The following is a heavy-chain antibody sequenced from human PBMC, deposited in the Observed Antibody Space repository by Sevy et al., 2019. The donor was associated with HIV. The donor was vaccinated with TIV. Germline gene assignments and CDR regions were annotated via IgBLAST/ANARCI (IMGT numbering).Heavy chain of an antibody. Sequence: ASVVVSCKASGYTFTSYRIYWVRQAPGQGLESMGWISAHNGDTNYAQKFQGRVTMITDTSTTTAYMDLRSLRSDDTALYYCARAYCSGGRCYSLAYWGQGTLVTVSS. CDR3: ARAYCSGGRCYSLAY. CDR2: ISAHNGDT. CDR1: GYTFTSYR. D-gene: IGHD2-15*01. V-gene: IGHV1-18*01. J-gene: IGHJ4*02.